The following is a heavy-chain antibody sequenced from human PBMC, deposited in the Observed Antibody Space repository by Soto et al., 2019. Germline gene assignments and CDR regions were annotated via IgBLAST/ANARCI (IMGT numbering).Heavy chain of an antibody. V-gene: IGHV4-34*01. Sequence: QVQLQQWGAGLLKPSETLSLTCAVYGGSFSGYYWSWIRQPPGKGLEWIGEINHSGSTNYNPSLKSRVTISVDTSKNQFSLKLSSVTAADTAVYYCATTLAGYCSGGSCFRPHDAFDIWGQGTMVTGSS. J-gene: IGHJ3*02. CDR3: ATTLAGYCSGGSCFRPHDAFDI. CDR1: GGSFSGYY. CDR2: INHSGST. D-gene: IGHD2-15*01.